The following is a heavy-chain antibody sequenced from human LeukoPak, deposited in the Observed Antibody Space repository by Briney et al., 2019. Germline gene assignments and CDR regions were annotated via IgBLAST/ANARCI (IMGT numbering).Heavy chain of an antibody. Sequence: GRSLRLSCAASGFTFNSYAVHWVRQAPGKGLERVAVISYDGSINFYSASVKGRFTISRDNSKNTLYLQMNSLRADDTALYFCARDRRYCSGGSCYFDYFFDYWGQGTQVTVSS. CDR2: ISYDGSIN. D-gene: IGHD2-15*01. V-gene: IGHV3-30*04. J-gene: IGHJ4*02. CDR1: GFTFNSYA. CDR3: ARDRRYCSGGSCYFDYFFDY.